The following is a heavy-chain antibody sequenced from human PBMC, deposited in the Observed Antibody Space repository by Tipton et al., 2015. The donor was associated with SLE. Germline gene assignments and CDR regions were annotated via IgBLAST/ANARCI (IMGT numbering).Heavy chain of an antibody. Sequence: TLSLTCTVSGGSISGYYWSWIRQPAGEGLEWIGRVYSCGSTIYNPTIQSRITLSLDTSKNQFYLRVNSVTAADPAVHYCARGGGSYYDYWGQGTLVTVSS. J-gene: IGHJ4*02. CDR2: VYSCGST. V-gene: IGHV4-4*07. D-gene: IGHD3-16*01. CDR3: ARGGGSYYDY. CDR1: GGSISGYY.